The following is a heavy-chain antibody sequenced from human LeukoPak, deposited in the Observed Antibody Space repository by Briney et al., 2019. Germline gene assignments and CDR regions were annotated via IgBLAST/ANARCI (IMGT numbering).Heavy chain of an antibody. CDR2: ISSSSSYI. CDR3: ARGKTGSYYSRSYYMDV. CDR1: GFTFSSFG. V-gene: IGHV3-21*04. J-gene: IGHJ6*03. D-gene: IGHD3-10*01. Sequence: GGSLRLSCAASGFTFSSFGMTWVRQAPGKGLEWVSSISSSSSYIYYADSVKGRFTISRDNAKNSLYLQMNSLRAEDTAVYYCARGKTGSYYSRSYYMDVWGKGTTVTISS.